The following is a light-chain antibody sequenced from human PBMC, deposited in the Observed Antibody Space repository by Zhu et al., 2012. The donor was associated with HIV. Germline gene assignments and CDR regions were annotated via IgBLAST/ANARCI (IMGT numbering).Light chain of an antibody. CDR3: QQYNNWPST. V-gene: IGKV3D-15*01. CDR2: RAS. Sequence: ETVMTQSPATLSVSPGERSTLSCRASQSVGTNLAWYQQKPGQVPRLLISRASTRATGIPDRFSGSGSGTDLTLTISSLQSEDFAVYYCQQYNNWPSTFGQGTKVEIK. CDR1: QSVGTN. J-gene: IGKJ1*01.